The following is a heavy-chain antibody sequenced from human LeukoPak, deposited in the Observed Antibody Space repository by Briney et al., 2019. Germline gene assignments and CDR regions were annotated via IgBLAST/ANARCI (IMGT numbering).Heavy chain of an antibody. CDR2: IYYSGST. CDR3: ARDKPDWNAVYYYYYYYMDV. D-gene: IGHD1-1*01. Sequence: SETLSLTCTVSGGSISSYYWSWIRQPPGKGLEWIGYIYYSGSTNYNPSLKSRVTISVDTSKNQFSLKLSSVTAADTAVYYCARDKPDWNAVYYYYYYYMDVWGKGTTVTISS. V-gene: IGHV4-59*12. J-gene: IGHJ6*03. CDR1: GGSISSYY.